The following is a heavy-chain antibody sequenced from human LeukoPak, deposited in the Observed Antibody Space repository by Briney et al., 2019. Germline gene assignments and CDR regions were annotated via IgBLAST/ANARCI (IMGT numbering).Heavy chain of an antibody. Sequence: ASVKVSCKASGGTFSSYAISWVRQAPGQGLEWMGGIIPIFDTANYAQKFQGRVTITADKSTSTAYMELSSLRSEDTAVYYCARHSGRYYFDYWGQGTLVTVSS. CDR1: GGTFSSYA. V-gene: IGHV1-69*06. D-gene: IGHD1-26*01. J-gene: IGHJ4*02. CDR2: IIPIFDTA. CDR3: ARHSGRYYFDY.